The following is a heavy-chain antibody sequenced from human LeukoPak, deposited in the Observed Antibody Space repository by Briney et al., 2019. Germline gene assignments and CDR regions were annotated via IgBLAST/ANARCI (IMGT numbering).Heavy chain of an antibody. V-gene: IGHV1-18*01. J-gene: IGHJ4*02. CDR2: ISAYNGNT. CDR1: GYTFTSYG. CDR3: ARASGKIVVVPAAMDY. D-gene: IGHD2-2*01. Sequence: ASVKVSCKASGYTFTSYGISWVRQAPGQGLEWMGWISAYNGNTNYAQKLQGRVTMTTDTSTSTAYMELRSLRSDDTAVYYCARASGKIVVVPAAMDYWGQGTLVTVSS.